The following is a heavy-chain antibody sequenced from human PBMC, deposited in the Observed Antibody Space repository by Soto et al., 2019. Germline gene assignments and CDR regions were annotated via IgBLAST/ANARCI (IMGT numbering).Heavy chain of an antibody. CDR2: ISTKTHNYAP. V-gene: IGHV3-73*02. CDR3: TSVKAVV. Sequence: EVQLVESGGGLVQPGGSLKLSCAASGFTFSDSPMYWVRQAYGQGLEWLGRISTKTHNYAPTYAASVKGRFTISRDDSKNTAYLQMNGLKSEETAVYYCTSVKAVVWCQGTTDTVSS. D-gene: IGHD6-19*01. CDR1: GFTFSDSP. J-gene: IGHJ6*02.